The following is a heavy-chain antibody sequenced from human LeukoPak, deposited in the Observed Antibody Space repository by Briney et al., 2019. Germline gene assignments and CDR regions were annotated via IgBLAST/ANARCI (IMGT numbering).Heavy chain of an antibody. V-gene: IGHV3-33*06. CDR3: AKDRDSGSGYYMWGLFDA. CDR1: GFTFSSYG. J-gene: IGHJ5*02. D-gene: IGHD3-10*01. CDR2: IWYDESNK. Sequence: SGGSLRLSCAASGFTFSSYGMNWVRQAPGKGLEWVAVIWYDESNKYYADSLKGRFTISRDNSKNTLYLQMNSLRAEDTAVYYCAKDRDSGSGYYMWGLFDAWGQGTLVTVSS.